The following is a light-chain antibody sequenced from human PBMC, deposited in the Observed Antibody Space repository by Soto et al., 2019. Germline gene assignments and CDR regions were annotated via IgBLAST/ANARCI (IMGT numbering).Light chain of an antibody. Sequence: IVMTQSTVSLPVTPGEPASISCRSSHSLLHRNGYNYLDWYLQKPGQSPQLLIYLGSNRASGVPDRFSGSGSGTDFTLKISRVEAEDVGVYYCMQALQTPAFGGGTKVAIK. CDR3: MQALQTPA. V-gene: IGKV2-28*01. CDR2: LGS. J-gene: IGKJ4*01. CDR1: HSLLHRNGYNY.